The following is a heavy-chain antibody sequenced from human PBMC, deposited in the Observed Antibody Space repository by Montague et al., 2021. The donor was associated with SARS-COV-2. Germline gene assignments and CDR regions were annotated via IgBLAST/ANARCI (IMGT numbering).Heavy chain of an antibody. CDR1: GFTFSSYA. D-gene: IGHD1-26*01. Sequence: SLRLSCAASGFTFSSYAMHWVRQAPGKGLEWVAVISYDGSNKYYADSVKGRFTISRDNSKSTLYLQMNSLRAEDTAVYYCARARSGSYYDAFDIWGQGTMVTVSS. CDR2: ISYDGSNK. V-gene: IGHV3-30*04. J-gene: IGHJ3*02. CDR3: ARARSGSYYDAFDI.